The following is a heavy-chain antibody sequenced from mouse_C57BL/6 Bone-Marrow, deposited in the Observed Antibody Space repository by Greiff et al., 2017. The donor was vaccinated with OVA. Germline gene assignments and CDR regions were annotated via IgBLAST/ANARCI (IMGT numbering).Heavy chain of an antibody. CDR3: ANASPFAY. D-gene: IGHD6-2*01. J-gene: IGHJ3*01. V-gene: IGHV5-6*02. CDR1: GFTFSSYG. CDR2: ISSGGSYT. Sequence: EVKLVESGGDLVKPGGSLKLSCAASGFTFSSYGMSWVRQTPDKRLEWVATISSGGSYTYYPDSVKGRFTISRDNAQNTLYLQMSSLKAEDTAMYYCANASPFAYWGQGTLVTVSS.